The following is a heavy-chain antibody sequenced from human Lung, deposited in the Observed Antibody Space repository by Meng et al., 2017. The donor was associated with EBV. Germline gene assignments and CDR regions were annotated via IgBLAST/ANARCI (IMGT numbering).Heavy chain of an antibody. D-gene: IGHD2-2*01. CDR3: ARGGTSSAPFDY. V-gene: IGHV4-34*01. J-gene: IGHJ4*02. CDR1: GRSFSSSY. CDR2: INYSGIT. Sequence: VQQQQGAAGLLKPSETLSPTCGVSGRSFSSSYWIWIRQPPGKGLEWIGQINYSGITNYNPSLKSRVTISVDTSKNQFSLSLNSVTAADTAVYYCARGGTSSAPFDYWGQETLVTVSS.